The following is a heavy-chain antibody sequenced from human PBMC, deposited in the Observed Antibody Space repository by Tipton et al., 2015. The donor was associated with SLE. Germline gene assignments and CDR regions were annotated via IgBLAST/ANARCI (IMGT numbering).Heavy chain of an antibody. V-gene: IGHV4-30-4*01. D-gene: IGHD6-6*01. CDR1: GGSISSGDYY. CDR3: ARVYSSSPGLDWFDP. J-gene: IGHJ5*02. Sequence: TLSLTCTVSGGSISSGDYYWSWIRQPPGKGLEWIGYLYYSGSTYYNPSLKSRVTISVDTSKNQFSLKLSSVTAADTAVYYCARVYSSSPGLDWFDPWGQGILVTVSS. CDR2: LYYSGST.